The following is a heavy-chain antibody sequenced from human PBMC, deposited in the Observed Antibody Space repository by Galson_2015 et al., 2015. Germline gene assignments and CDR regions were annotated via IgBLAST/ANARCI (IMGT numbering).Heavy chain of an antibody. CDR3: ATVAGYYGSGSPLWNYFDY. CDR1: GFTLKTYA. J-gene: IGHJ4*02. V-gene: IGHV3-30-3*01. D-gene: IGHD3-10*01. CDR2: ISYDGSNT. Sequence: SLRLSCAASGFTLKTYAMHWVRQAPGKGLEWVAVISYDGSNTYYTDSVKGRFTISRDNSKNTLYLQMNGLRTGDTAVYYCATVAGYYGSGSPLWNYFDYWGQGTLVTVSS.